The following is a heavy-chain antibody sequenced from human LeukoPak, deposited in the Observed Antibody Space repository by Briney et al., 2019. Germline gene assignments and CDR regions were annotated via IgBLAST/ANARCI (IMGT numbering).Heavy chain of an antibody. V-gene: IGHV4-59*01. J-gene: IGHJ4*02. D-gene: IGHD5-12*01. CDR2: IYYSGST. CDR1: GGSISSYY. Sequence: SETLSLTCTVSGGSISSYYWSWIRQPPGKGLEWIGYIYYSGSTNYNPSLKSRVTISVDTSKNQFPLKLSSVTAADTAVYYCARGGRRDIVAVWGQGTLVTVSS. CDR3: ARGGRRDIVAV.